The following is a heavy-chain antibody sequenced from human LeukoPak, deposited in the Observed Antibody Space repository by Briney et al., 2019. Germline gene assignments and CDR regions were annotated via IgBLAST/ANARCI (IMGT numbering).Heavy chain of an antibody. J-gene: IGHJ4*02. CDR3: ARQIDFWSGHVDY. Sequence: PSETLSLTCTVSGGSISSYYWSWIRQPPGEGLEWIGYIYYSGNTNYNPSLKSRVTISMDTSKNQFSLKLKSVTAADTAVYYCARQIDFWSGHVDYWGQGTLVTVSS. CDR1: GGSISSYY. CDR2: IYYSGNT. D-gene: IGHD3-3*01. V-gene: IGHV4-59*08.